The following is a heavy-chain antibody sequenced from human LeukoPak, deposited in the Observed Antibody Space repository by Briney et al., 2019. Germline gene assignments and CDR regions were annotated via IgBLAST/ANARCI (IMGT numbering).Heavy chain of an antibody. V-gene: IGHV3-23*01. D-gene: IGHD2-15*01. Sequence: GGSLRLSCAASGFTFSSYAMSWVRQAPGKGLEWVSNISGSGGRGANTYYADSVRGRFTISRDNSKNTLYLQMNSLRAEDRGVYYCAKSGLIRFDYWGQGTLVTVSS. CDR2: ISGSGGRGANT. J-gene: IGHJ4*02. CDR1: GFTFSSYA. CDR3: AKSGLIRFDY.